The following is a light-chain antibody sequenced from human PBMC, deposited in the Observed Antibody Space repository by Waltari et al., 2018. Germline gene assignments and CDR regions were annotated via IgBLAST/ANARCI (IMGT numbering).Light chain of an antibody. CDR1: GSHIGAGYD. V-gene: IGLV1-40*01. Sequence: QSVLTQPPSVSGAPGQRVTISCTGSGSHIGAGYDVHWYQQLPRAAPKLLIYGSTSRPLGVPDRFFGSTSGTSASLAITGLQAEDEADYYCQSYDTSLRVVFGGGTKLTVL. CDR3: QSYDTSLRVV. CDR2: GST. J-gene: IGLJ2*01.